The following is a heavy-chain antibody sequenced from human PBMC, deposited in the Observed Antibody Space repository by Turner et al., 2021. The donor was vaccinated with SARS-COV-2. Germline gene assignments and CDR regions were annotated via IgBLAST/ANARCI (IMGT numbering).Heavy chain of an antibody. J-gene: IGHJ4*02. Sequence: EVQLVESGGGLVKPGGSLRLSCAASGFTFSSYNMNWVRQAPGKGLEWVSSMSSSSSYIYYADSVKGRFTKSRDNAKNSLYLQMNSLRAEDTAVYYCARDVREYYYDSSGFDYWGQGTLVTVSS. CDR3: ARDVREYYYDSSGFDY. CDR1: GFTFSSYN. V-gene: IGHV3-21*01. D-gene: IGHD3-22*01. CDR2: MSSSSSYI.